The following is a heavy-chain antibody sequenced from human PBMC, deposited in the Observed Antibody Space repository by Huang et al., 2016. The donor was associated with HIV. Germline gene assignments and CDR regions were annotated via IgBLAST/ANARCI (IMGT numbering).Heavy chain of an antibody. CDR2: IRFDGGNK. CDR3: ATDLGGYSFDY. J-gene: IGHJ4*02. V-gene: IGHV3-30*02. CDR1: GFSFSNYG. D-gene: IGHD2-21*02. Sequence: QEQLVESGGGVVQPGGSLRLSCATSGFSFSNYGMHWVRQAPGKGLEVVAFIRFDGGNKHYADSAKGRFTISRDNSKKMLFLEMNSLRGDDTAFYYCATDLGGYSFDYWGQGALVSVSS.